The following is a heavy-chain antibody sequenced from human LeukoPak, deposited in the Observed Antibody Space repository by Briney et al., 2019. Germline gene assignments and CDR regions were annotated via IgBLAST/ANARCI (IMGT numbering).Heavy chain of an antibody. D-gene: IGHD6-19*01. J-gene: IGHJ4*02. CDR3: AKGYSSGWYDFDS. V-gene: IGHV3-23*01. CDR2: ISGNGHNT. Sequence: GGSLRLSCAASGFTFINFATSWVRQAPGKGLDWVSTISGNGHNTYYADSVKGRFTISRDTSKNTLYLQMNSLRADDTAVYYCAKGYSSGWYDFDSWGQGTLVTVAS. CDR1: GFTFINFA.